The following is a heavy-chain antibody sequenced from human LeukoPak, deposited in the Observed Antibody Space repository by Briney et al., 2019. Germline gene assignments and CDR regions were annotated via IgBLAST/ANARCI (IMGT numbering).Heavy chain of an antibody. J-gene: IGHJ4*02. D-gene: IGHD1-26*01. CDR3: ARTIVGATFTFDY. V-gene: IGHV4-61*05. Sequence: SETLSLTCTVSGGSISSSSYYWGWIRQPPGKGLEWIGYIYYSGSTNYNPSLKSRVTISVDTSKNQFSLKLSSVTAADTAVYYCARTIVGATFTFDYWGQGTLVTVSS. CDR2: IYYSGST. CDR1: GGSISSSSYY.